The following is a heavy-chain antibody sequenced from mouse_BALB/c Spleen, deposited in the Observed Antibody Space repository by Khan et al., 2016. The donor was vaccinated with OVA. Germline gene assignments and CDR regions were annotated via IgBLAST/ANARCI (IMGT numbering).Heavy chain of an antibody. V-gene: IGHV3-2*02. D-gene: IGHD1-1*02. Sequence: SGPGLVKPSQSLSLTCTVTGYSITSDYAWNWIRQFPGNKLEWMGFISYSGNTNYNPSLKSRISITRDTSKNQFFLQLNSVTTEDTATYYCAKGYGGDFDYWGQGTTLTVSS. CDR1: GYSITSDYA. CDR3: AKGYGGDFDY. J-gene: IGHJ2*01. CDR2: ISYSGNT.